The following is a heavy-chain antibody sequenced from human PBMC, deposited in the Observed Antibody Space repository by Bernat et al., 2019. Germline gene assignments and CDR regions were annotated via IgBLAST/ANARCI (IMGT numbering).Heavy chain of an antibody. CDR2: IAGDGGGI. V-gene: IGHV3-23*01. CDR1: GFTFSTYA. D-gene: IGHD2-2*01. CDR3: AKYGTSSSVRYFDL. Sequence: EVQLLESGGGSVQPGESLRLSCAASGFTFSTYAMTWVRQAPGKWLEWVSVIAGDGGGIHHADSVKGRFTISRDNSKNTLYLHMNSLRVEDTAVYYCAKYGTSSSVRYFDLWGRGTLVTVSS. J-gene: IGHJ2*01.